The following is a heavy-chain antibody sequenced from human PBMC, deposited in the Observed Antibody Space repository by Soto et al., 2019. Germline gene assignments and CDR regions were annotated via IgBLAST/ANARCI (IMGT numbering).Heavy chain of an antibody. CDR3: ARVQEGGGFDP. D-gene: IGHD3-16*01. Sequence: PGGSLRLSCAASGFTVSSNYMSWVRQAPGKGLEWVSVIYSGGSTYYADFVKGRFTISRDNSKNTLYLQMNSLRAEDTAVYYCARVQEGGGFDPWGQGTLVTVSS. CDR1: GFTVSSNY. CDR2: IYSGGST. J-gene: IGHJ5*02. V-gene: IGHV3-53*01.